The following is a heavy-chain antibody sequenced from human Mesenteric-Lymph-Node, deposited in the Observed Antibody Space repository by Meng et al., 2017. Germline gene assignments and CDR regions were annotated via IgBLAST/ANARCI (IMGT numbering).Heavy chain of an antibody. Sequence: QVQLVESGGGVVQPGRSLRLVCADSGFTFSSYAMHWVRQAPGKGLEWVAVISYDGSNKYYADSVKGRFTISRDNSKNTLYLQMNSLRAGDTAVYYCARGDEYGDYDYWGQGTLVTVSS. D-gene: IGHD4-17*01. CDR3: ARGDEYGDYDY. J-gene: IGHJ4*02. CDR2: ISYDGSNK. V-gene: IGHV3-30*07. CDR1: GFTFSSYA.